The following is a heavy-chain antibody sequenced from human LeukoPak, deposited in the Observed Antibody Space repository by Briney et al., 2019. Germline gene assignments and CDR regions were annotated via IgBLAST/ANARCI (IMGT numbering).Heavy chain of an antibody. Sequence: GGSLRLSCAGSGFSVSKYYMSWVRQAPGKGLEWVSLIRDSGATFYADSVKGRFTISRDNSKNTIYLQMNRLRVEDTAVYFCARDRAVTQVWVEFDSWGQGTQVTVSS. CDR3: ARDRAVTQVWVEFDS. J-gene: IGHJ5*01. D-gene: IGHD3-16*01. V-gene: IGHV3-66*03. CDR1: GFSVSKYY. CDR2: IRDSGAT.